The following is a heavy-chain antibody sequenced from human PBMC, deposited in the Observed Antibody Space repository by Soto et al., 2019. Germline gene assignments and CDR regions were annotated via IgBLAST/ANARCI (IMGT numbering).Heavy chain of an antibody. Sequence: ASVKVSCKASGYTFTGYYMHWVRQAPGQGLEWMGWINPNSGGTNYAQKFQGWVTMTRDTSNSTAYMELSRLRSDDTAVYYCATRTFLGYYDGMDVWGQGTTITVSS. CDR2: INPNSGGT. CDR1: GYTFTGYY. V-gene: IGHV1-2*04. J-gene: IGHJ6*02. CDR3: ATRTFLGYYDGMDV. D-gene: IGHD7-27*01.